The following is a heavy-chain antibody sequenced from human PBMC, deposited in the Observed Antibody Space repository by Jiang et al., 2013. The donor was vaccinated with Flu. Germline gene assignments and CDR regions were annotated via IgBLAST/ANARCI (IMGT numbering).Heavy chain of an antibody. CDR2: IYYSGST. V-gene: IGHV4-31*03. J-gene: IGHJ4*02. D-gene: IGHD3-22*01. Sequence: GPGLVKPSQTLSLTCTVSGGSISSGGYYWSWIRQHPGKGLEWIGYIYYSGSTYYNPSLKSRVTISVDTSKNQFSLKLSSVTAADTAVYYCARVSQTITMIVVVNTLLGEYYFDYWGQGTLVTV. CDR1: GGSISSGGYY. CDR3: ARVSQTITMIVVVNTLLGEYYFDY.